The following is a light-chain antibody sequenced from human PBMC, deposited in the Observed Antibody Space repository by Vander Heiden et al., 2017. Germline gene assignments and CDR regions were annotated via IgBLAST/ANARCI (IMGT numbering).Light chain of an antibody. CDR1: SLRSYY. Sequence: SSELTQDPAVSVALGQTVRITCQGDSLRSYYASWYKQKPGQAPVLVIYGKNNRPSGIPDRFSGSISGNTASLTITGAQAEDEADYYCNSRDSSGNHLVVFGGGTKLTVL. CDR3: NSRDSSGNHLVV. CDR2: GKN. V-gene: IGLV3-19*01. J-gene: IGLJ2*01.